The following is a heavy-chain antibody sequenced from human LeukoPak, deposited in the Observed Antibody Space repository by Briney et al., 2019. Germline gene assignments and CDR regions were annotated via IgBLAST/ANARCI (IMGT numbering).Heavy chain of an antibody. D-gene: IGHD3-22*01. CDR3: ARREYYDSTGYFDL. V-gene: IGHV4-4*02. CDR2: IYHRGST. CDR1: GGSISSDNW. J-gene: IGHJ2*01. Sequence: SETLSLTCAVSGGSISSDNWWSWVRQPPGKGLEWIGEIYHRGSTNFNPSLSSRVSISIDKSKNQFSLKLSSVTAADRAVYYCARREYYDSTGYFDLWGRGTLVTVSS.